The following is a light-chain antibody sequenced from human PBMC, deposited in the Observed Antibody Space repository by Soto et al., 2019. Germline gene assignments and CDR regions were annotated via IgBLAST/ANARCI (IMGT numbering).Light chain of an antibody. CDR2: GNI. J-gene: IGLJ2*01. CDR1: SSNIGAGYD. V-gene: IGLV1-40*01. Sequence: QSVLTQPPSVSGAPGQRVALSCAGTSSNIGAGYDVHWYQHLPGTAPKLLIFGNINRPAGVPDRFSGSKSGTSASLAITGLPAADEGYYYCQTYDTGVSGSIFGGGTKLTVL. CDR3: QTYDTGVSGSI.